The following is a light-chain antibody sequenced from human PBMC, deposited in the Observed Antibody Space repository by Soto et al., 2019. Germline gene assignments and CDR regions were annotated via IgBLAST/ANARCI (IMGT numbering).Light chain of an antibody. CDR2: AAS. Sequence: DIQLTQSPSFLSASVGDRVTITCRASQDISSHLAWYQQKPGKAPKLLIYAASTLQSGVPSGFGGSGSGTEFTLTVTSLQPEDFATYYCQQVKTYPLTVGGGTKVEIK. CDR1: QDISSH. CDR3: QQVKTYPLT. V-gene: IGKV1-9*01. J-gene: IGKJ4*01.